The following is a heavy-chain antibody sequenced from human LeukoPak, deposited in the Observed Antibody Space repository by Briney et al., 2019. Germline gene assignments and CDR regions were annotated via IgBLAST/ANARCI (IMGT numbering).Heavy chain of an antibody. V-gene: IGHV3-33*01. CDR3: ARESAAHDAFDI. CDR1: GFTFSSYG. Sequence: GRSLRLSCAASGFTFSSYGMHWVRQAPGKGLEWVAVIWYDGSNKYYADSVKGRFTISRDNSKNTLYLQMNSLRAEDTAVYYCARESAAHDAFDIWGQGTMVTVSS. CDR2: IWYDGSNK. D-gene: IGHD6-6*01. J-gene: IGHJ3*02.